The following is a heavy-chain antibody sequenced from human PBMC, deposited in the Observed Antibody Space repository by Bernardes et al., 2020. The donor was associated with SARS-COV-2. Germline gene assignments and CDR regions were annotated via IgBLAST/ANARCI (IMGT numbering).Heavy chain of an antibody. Sequence: GSLRLSCAASGFTFSISWMTWVRQAPGKGMEWLANIKPDGSEKYYVDSVKGRFIISRDNAKNSLYLQMNSLRAEDTAVYYCARGGSYWNDYWGQGTLVTV. J-gene: IGHJ4*02. CDR1: GFTFSISW. D-gene: IGHD1-26*01. CDR3: ARGGSYWNDY. CDR2: IKPDGSEK. V-gene: IGHV3-7*03.